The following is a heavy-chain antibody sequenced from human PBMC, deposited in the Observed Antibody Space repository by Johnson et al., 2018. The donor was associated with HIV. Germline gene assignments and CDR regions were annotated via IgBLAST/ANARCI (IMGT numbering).Heavy chain of an antibody. D-gene: IGHD2-15*01. CDR3: ASGRGYH. J-gene: IGHJ3*01. Sequence: VQLVESGGGVVQPGGSLRLSCAASGFTVSSNYMSWVRQAPGKGLEWVSVISGGGGTYYADSVKGRFTISRDNSKNTLYFQMNSLRAEDTAVYYSASGRGYHWGQGTMVTVSS. CDR2: ISGGGGT. CDR1: GFTVSSNY. V-gene: IGHV3-53*01.